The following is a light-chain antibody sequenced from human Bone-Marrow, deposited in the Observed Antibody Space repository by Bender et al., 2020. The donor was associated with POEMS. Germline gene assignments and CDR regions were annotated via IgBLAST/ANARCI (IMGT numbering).Light chain of an antibody. J-gene: IGLJ2*01. Sequence: SYELTQPPSVSVSPGQTATITCSGDKLGDKYACWYQQKPGQSPVLVIYQDRLRPSGIPERFSGSKSGNTATLTISGIQAMDEADYYCQAWDSNTAVFGGGTKLTVL. CDR3: QAWDSNTAV. CDR1: KLGDKY. V-gene: IGLV3-1*01. CDR2: QDR.